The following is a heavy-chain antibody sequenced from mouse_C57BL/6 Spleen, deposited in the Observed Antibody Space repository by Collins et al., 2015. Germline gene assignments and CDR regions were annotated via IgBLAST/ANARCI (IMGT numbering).Heavy chain of an antibody. CDR2: IHPSDSDT. CDR3: AGAYWEFAY. Sequence: QVQLQQSEAELVKPGASVKVSCKASGYTFTSYWMHWVKQRPGQGLEWIGRIHPSDSDTNYNQKFKGKATLTVDKSSSTAYMQLSSLTSEGSAVYYCAGAYWEFAYWGQGTLVTVSA. V-gene: IGHV1-74*01. CDR1: GYTFTSYW. J-gene: IGHJ3*01. D-gene: IGHD4-1*01.